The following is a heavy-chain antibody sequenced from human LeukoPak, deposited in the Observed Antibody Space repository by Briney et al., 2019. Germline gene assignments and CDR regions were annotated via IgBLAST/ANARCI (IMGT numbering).Heavy chain of an antibody. J-gene: IGHJ4*02. Sequence: SGGSLRLSCAASGFTFGSYSMNWVRQAPGKGLEWVSSISSSSSYIYYADSVKGRFTISRDNSKNTLYLQMNSLRAEDTAVYYCARDSPRITMVRGVTYYFDYWGQGTLVTVSS. CDR3: ARDSPRITMVRGVTYYFDY. CDR2: ISSSSSYI. CDR1: GFTFGSYS. V-gene: IGHV3-21*01. D-gene: IGHD3-10*01.